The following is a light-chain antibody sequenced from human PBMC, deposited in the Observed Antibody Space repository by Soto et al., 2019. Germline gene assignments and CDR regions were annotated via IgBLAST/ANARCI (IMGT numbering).Light chain of an antibody. CDR1: SSNIGSNY. J-gene: IGLJ3*02. V-gene: IGLV1-47*02. Sequence: QSVLTQPPSASGTPGQRVTISCSGSSSNIGSNYVYWYQQLPGTAPKVLIYSNNQRPSGVPDRFSGSKSGTPASLAISGLRYEDEADYYCAAWDASLSGPVFGGGTQLTVL. CDR3: AAWDASLSGPV. CDR2: SNN.